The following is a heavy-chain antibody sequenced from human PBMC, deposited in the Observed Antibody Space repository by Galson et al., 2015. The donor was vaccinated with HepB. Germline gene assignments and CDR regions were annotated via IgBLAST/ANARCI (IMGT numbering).Heavy chain of an antibody. CDR1: GAFISRSSYY. Sequence: LSLTCSVSGAFISRSSYYWGWIRQPPGKGLEWIGSVLSSGSAYYNPSLRSRVSMSVDTSKNQFSMRLFSVTTADTAVYYCVRGQGGYSEYGLNWFDPWGQGTLVTVSS. CDR3: VRGQGGYSEYGLNWFDP. CDR2: VLSSGSA. D-gene: IGHD5-12*01. V-gene: IGHV4-39*07. J-gene: IGHJ5*02.